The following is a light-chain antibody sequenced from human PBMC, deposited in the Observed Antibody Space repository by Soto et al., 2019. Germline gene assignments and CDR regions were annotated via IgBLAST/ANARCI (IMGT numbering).Light chain of an antibody. J-gene: IGKJ4*01. CDR1: QSISSY. V-gene: IGKV1-39*01. Sequence: DIQMTQSPSSLSASVGDRVTITCRASQSISSYLSWYQQKRGKAPKLLIYATSILENGVPSRFRASGSGTEFTLTISSLQPEDFGSYYCQQSYSLPPAFGGGTKVEI. CDR2: ATS. CDR3: QQSYSLPPA.